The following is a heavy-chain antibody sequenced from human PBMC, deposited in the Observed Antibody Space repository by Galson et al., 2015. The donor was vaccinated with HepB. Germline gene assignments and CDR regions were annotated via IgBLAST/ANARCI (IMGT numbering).Heavy chain of an antibody. D-gene: IGHD6-6*01. J-gene: IGHJ5*02. CDR1: GGTFSSYA. CDR2: IIPIFGTA. V-gene: IGHV1-69*13. Sequence: SVKVSCKASGGTFSSYAISWVRQAPGQGLEWMGGIIPIFGTANYAQKFQGRVTITADESTSTAYMELSSLRSEDTAVYYCARDFFEAAPPGGFDPWGQGTLVTVSS. CDR3: ARDFFEAAPPGGFDP.